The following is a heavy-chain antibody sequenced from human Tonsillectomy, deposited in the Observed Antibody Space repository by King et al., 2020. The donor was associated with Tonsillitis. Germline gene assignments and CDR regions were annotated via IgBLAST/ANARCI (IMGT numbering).Heavy chain of an antibody. CDR3: ARDLGADFWNAYYFDY. CDR2: IWFDGSNK. CDR1: GFTFRSYD. V-gene: IGHV3-33*08. Sequence: VQLVESGGGVVQPGRSLRLSCEVSGFTFRSYDMHWVRQAPGKGLEWVAVIWFDGSNKYYADSVKGRFTISRDNSKNRLYLEMNSLRAEDTAVYFCARDLGADFWNAYYFDYWGQGTLVTVSS. J-gene: IGHJ4*02. D-gene: IGHD3-3*01.